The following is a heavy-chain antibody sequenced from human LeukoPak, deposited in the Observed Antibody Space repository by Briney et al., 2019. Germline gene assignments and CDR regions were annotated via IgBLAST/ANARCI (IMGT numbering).Heavy chain of an antibody. CDR3: ARDFGDIVVVVAATRIGSSGMGV. CDR2: ISSSSSYI. Sequence: GGSLRLSCAASGFTFSSYSMNWVRQAPGKGLEWVSSISSSSSYIYYADSVKGRFTISRDNAKNSLYLQMNSLRAEDTAVYYCARDFGDIVVVVAATRIGSSGMGVWGQGTTVTVSS. J-gene: IGHJ6*02. D-gene: IGHD2-15*01. V-gene: IGHV3-21*01. CDR1: GFTFSSYS.